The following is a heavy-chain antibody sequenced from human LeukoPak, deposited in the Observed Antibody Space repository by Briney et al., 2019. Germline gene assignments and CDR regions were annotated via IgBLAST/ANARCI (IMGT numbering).Heavy chain of an antibody. J-gene: IGHJ6*02. CDR2: INPCGGST. Sequence: GGSVQVSCKASGYTFTCYHMHWVGQARGQGLDGVGLINPCGGSTSYAQKCQGRVTMTRDTSTSTVYMELSSLRSEDTAVYYCARASYDILTGSLGYYGMDVWGQGTTVTVSS. CDR1: GYTFTCYH. V-gene: IGHV1-46*01. D-gene: IGHD3-9*01. CDR3: ARASYDILTGSLGYYGMDV.